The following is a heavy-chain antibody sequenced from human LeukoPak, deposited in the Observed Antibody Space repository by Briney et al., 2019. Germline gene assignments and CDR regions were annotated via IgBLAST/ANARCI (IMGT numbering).Heavy chain of an antibody. CDR2: ISSSSSYI. CDR3: ARERDWGDAFDI. V-gene: IGHV3-21*01. CDR1: GFTFSSYS. J-gene: IGHJ3*02. Sequence: GGSLRLSCAASGFTFSSYSMNWVRQAPGKGLEWVSSISSSSSYIYYADSVKGRFTISRDNAKNSLYLQMNSLRAEDTAVYYCARERDWGDAFDIWGQGTMVTVSS. D-gene: IGHD7-27*01.